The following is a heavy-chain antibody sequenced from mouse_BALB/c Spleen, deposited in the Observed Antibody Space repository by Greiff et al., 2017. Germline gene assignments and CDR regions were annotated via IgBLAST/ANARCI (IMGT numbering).Heavy chain of an antibody. CDR1: GYTFSSYW. J-gene: IGHJ4*01. D-gene: IGHD2-5*01. CDR2: ILPGSGST. CDR3: ARYSNYLYYAMDY. Sequence: VQLQQSGAELMKPGASVKISCTATGYTFSSYWIEWVKQRPGHGLEWIGEILPGSGSTNYNEKFKGKATFTADTSSNTAYMQLSSLTSEDSAVYYCARYSNYLYYAMDYWGQGTSVTVSS. V-gene: IGHV1-9*01.